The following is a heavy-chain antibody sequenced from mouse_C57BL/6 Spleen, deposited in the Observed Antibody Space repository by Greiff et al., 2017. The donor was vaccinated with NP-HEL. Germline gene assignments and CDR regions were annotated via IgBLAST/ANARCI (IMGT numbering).Heavy chain of an antibody. CDR1: GYTFTSYW. D-gene: IGHD3-2*02. V-gene: IGHV1-50*01. J-gene: IGHJ2*01. CDR2: IDPSDSYT. CDR3: ARGGSDSSGYDY. Sequence: VQLQQSGAELVKPGASVKLSCKASGYTFTSYWMQWVKQRPGQGLEWIGEIDPSDSYTNYNQKFKGKATLTVDTSSSTAYMQRSSLTSEDSAVYYCARGGSDSSGYDYWGQGTTLTVSS.